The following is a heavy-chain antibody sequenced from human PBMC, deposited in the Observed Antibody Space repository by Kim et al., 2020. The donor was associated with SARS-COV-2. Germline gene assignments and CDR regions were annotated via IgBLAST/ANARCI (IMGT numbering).Heavy chain of an antibody. J-gene: IGHJ4*02. Sequence: SETLSLTCAVDGESFSGYYWSWIRQAPGKGLEWIGEINHSGYTNDNPSLQSRVTLSVDTSNNQFSLRLSSVTAADTAIYYCARGHSTSGYDYWGQGALVT. CDR3: ARGHSTSGYDY. V-gene: IGHV4-34*01. CDR1: GESFSGYY. CDR2: INHSGYT. D-gene: IGHD2-2*01.